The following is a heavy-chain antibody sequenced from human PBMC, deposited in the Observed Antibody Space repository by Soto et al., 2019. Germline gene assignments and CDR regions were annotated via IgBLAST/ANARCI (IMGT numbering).Heavy chain of an antibody. CDR1: GYTLTELS. Sequence: DSGKVSCKVSGYTLTELSMTWVRQAPGEGLEWMGGFDPEDGETVYAQQFKGRVTMTEDTSTDTAYMELSSRRSEATAVDYCAILRRVRGQYSYYYGLDVWGQGTTVTVSS. CDR3: AILRRVRGQYSYYYGLDV. D-gene: IGHD3-16*01. J-gene: IGHJ6*02. CDR2: FDPEDGET. V-gene: IGHV1-24*01.